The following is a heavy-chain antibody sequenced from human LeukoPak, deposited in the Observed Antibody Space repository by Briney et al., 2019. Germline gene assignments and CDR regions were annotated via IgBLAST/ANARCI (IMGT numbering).Heavy chain of an antibody. CDR1: GFTFSSYW. CDR2: IKQDGSEK. V-gene: IGHV3-7*01. D-gene: IGHD1-1*01. Sequence: PGGSLRLSCAASGFTFSSYWMSWVRQAPGKGLEWVANIKQDGSEKYYVDSVKGRFTISRDNAKNSLYLQTNSLRAEDTAVYYCARVGGFPPGRQRRFDYWGQGTLVTVSS. CDR3: ARVGGFPPGRQRRFDY. J-gene: IGHJ4*02.